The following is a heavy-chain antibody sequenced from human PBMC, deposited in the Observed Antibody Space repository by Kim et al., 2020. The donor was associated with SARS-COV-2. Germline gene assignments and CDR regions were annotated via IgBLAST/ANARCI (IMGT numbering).Heavy chain of an antibody. J-gene: IGHJ4*02. V-gene: IGHV1-18*01. CDR2: ISAYNGNT. Sequence: ASVKVSCKASGYTFTSYGISWVRQAPGQGLEWMGWISAYNGNTNYAQKLQGRVTMTTDTSTSTAYMELRSLRSDDTAVYYCARRGFYYYAEYYFDYLGQGALVTVSS. CDR1: GYTFTSYG. CDR3: ARRGFYYYAEYYFDY. D-gene: IGHD3-10*01.